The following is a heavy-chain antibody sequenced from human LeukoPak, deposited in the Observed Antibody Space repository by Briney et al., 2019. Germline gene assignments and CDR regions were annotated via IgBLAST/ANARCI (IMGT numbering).Heavy chain of an antibody. D-gene: IGHD3-10*01. CDR1: GGSISSSSYY. CDR2: IYYSGST. V-gene: IGHV4-39*01. Sequence: SGTLSLTCTVSGGSISSSSYYWGWIRQPPGKGLEWIGSIYYSGSTFYNPSLKSRVTTSVDTSKNQFSLKLSSVTATDTAVYYCAKTQTRVVWGKGTTVTVSS. J-gene: IGHJ6*03. CDR3: AKTQTRVV.